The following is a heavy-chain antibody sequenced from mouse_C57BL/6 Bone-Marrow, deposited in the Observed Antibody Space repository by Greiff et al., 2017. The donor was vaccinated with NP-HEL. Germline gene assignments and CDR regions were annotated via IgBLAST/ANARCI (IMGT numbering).Heavy chain of an antibody. CDR1: GYTFTSYT. D-gene: IGHD4-1*01. J-gene: IGHJ1*03. CDR3: AREGTLTGYWYFDV. CDR2: INPSSGYT. Sequence: QVQLQQSGAELARPGASVKMSCKASGYTFTSYTMHWVKQRPGQGLEWIGYINPSSGYTKYNQKFKDKATLTADKSSITAYMQLSSLTSEESAVYYCAREGTLTGYWYFDVWGTGTTVTVSS. V-gene: IGHV1-4*01.